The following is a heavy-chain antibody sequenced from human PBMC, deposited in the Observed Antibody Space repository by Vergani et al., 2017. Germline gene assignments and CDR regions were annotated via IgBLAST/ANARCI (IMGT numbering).Heavy chain of an antibody. CDR3: ARGYVGDGYNFGFFQH. V-gene: IGHV1-2*02. CDR1: GYTFTGYY. J-gene: IGHJ1*01. CDR2: INPNSGGT. Sequence: QVQLVQSGAEVKKPGASVKVSCKASGYTFTGYYMHWVRQAPGQGLEWMGWINPNSGGTNYAQKFQGRVTMTRDTSISTAYMELSRLRSDDTAVYYCARGYVGDGYNFGFFQHWGQGTLVTVSS. D-gene: IGHD5-24*01.